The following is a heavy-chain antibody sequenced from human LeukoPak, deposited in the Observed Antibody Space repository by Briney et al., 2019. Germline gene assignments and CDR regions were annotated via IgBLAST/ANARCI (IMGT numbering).Heavy chain of an antibody. CDR2: ISVSGGIT. CDR3: AKFGAVRVTTSWSAFDI. D-gene: IGHD4-17*01. CDR1: GFTFSSYA. J-gene: IGHJ3*02. V-gene: IGHV3-23*01. Sequence: GGSLRLSCAASGFTFSSYAMSWVRQAPGKGVEGVSAISVSGGITYSAASVKAPFTISTDNSQNTLYLQINTLRAEDTAVYYCAKFGAVRVTTSWSAFDIWGQGTMVTVSS.